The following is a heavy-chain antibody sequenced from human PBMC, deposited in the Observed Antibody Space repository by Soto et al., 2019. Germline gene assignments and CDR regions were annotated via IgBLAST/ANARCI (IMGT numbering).Heavy chain of an antibody. D-gene: IGHD6-13*01. CDR3: ARGRKGYSGTWYVD. J-gene: IGHJ4*02. V-gene: IGHV4-34*01. CDR1: GGSFSGYS. Sequence: SETLSLTCAVYGGSFSGYSWSWIRQPPGKGLEWIGEISHSGSSNYNPSLKTRVTISVDTSKNQFSLRLSSVTAADTAVYYCARGRKGYSGTWYVDWGEGTLVTVSS. CDR2: ISHSGSS.